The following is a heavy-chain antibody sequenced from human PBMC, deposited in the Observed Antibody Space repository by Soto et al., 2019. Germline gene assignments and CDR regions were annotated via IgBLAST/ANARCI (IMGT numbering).Heavy chain of an antibody. CDR3: ARQVLWSRYFDY. Sequence: GGSLRLSCAASGFIFSNYLMYWVRQAPGKGLEWVSFMSYDGTTKYYADSVKGRFTISRDNSKNTLYLQMNSLRPEDTAVYYCARQVLWSRYFDYWGQGTLVTVSS. J-gene: IGHJ4*02. D-gene: IGHD2-15*01. V-gene: IGHV3-30-3*01. CDR2: MSYDGTTK. CDR1: GFIFSNYL.